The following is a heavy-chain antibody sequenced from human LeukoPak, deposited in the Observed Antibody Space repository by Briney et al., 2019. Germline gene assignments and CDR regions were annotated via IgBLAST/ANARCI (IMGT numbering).Heavy chain of an antibody. CDR2: MNPNSGNT. V-gene: IGHV1-8*01. CDR1: GYTFTSYD. Sequence: ASVTVSCKASGYTFTSYDISWVRQATGQGLEWMGWMNPNSGNTGYAQKFQGRVTMTRNTSISTAYMELSSLRSEDTAVYYCATLGSLRFLEWLLDPYYYYGMDVWGQGTTVTVSS. J-gene: IGHJ6*02. CDR3: ATLGSLRFLEWLLDPYYYYGMDV. D-gene: IGHD3-3*01.